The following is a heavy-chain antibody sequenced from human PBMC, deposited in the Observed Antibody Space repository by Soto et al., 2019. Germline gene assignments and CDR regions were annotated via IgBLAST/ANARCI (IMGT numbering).Heavy chain of an antibody. CDR1: GGSISSSSYY. D-gene: IGHD3-22*01. CDR3: ARHTDYYYDSSGYPKAEYFQH. V-gene: IGHV4-39*01. CDR2: IYYSGST. J-gene: IGHJ1*01. Sequence: ASETLSLTCTVSGGSISSSSYYWGWIRQPPGKGLEWIGSIYYSGSTYYNPSLKSRVTISVDTSKNQFSLKLSSVTAADTAVYYCARHTDYYYDSSGYPKAEYFQHWGQGTLVTVSS.